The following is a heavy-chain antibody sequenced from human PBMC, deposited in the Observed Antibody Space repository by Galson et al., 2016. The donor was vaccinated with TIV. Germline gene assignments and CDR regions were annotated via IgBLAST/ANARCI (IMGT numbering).Heavy chain of an antibody. Sequence: QSGAEVKKPGESLRISCKGSGYRFTNYWINWVRQMPGKGLEWMGRIDPSDSYTNYSPSFQGHVPISADQSISTAFLQWSSLRASDSAIYYCARGVSAGSGWLDPWGQGTLVTVSS. D-gene: IGHD2-8*01. CDR2: IDPSDSYT. CDR3: ARGVSAGSGWLDP. CDR1: GYRFTNYW. V-gene: IGHV5-10-1*01. J-gene: IGHJ5*02.